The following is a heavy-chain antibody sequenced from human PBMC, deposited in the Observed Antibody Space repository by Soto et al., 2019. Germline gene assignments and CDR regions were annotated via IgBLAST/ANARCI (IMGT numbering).Heavy chain of an antibody. Sequence: QVQLVQSGAEVKKPGASVKVSCKASGYTFTTFGISWVRQAPGQGLEWIGWISANNVNTNYAQKFQGRVTMTTDTATSPASMEPKSLRADDTAVYYCARDRGYCSTNSCDFESDNWGQGTLVTVSS. J-gene: IGHJ4*02. CDR3: ARDRGYCSTNSCDFESDN. D-gene: IGHD2-2*01. CDR1: GYTFTTFG. CDR2: ISANNVNT. V-gene: IGHV1-18*01.